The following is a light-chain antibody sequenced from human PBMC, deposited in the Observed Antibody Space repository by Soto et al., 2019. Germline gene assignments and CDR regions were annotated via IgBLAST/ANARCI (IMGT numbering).Light chain of an antibody. CDR1: SSDVGGYNY. CDR3: SSYTSSRAYV. V-gene: IGLV2-14*01. Sequence: QSVLTQPASVSGSPGQSITISCTGTSSDVGGYNYVSWYQQQSGKAPKLMIHEVSNRPSGVSNRFSCTKSGNTASLTISGLQAPDEADYYCSSYTSSRAYVFGSGTKGTVL. CDR2: EVS. J-gene: IGLJ1*01.